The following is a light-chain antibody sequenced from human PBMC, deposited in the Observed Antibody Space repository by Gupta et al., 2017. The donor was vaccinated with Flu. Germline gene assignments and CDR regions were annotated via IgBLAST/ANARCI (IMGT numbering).Light chain of an antibody. J-gene: IGLJ3*02. CDR3: SAWDDSLSGWV. CDR1: SSNIGSNY. CDR2: RND. V-gene: IGLV1-47*01. Sequence: QSVLTQPPSASGTPGQRVTISCSGWSSNIGSNYVYWYQQLPGTAPKLLIYRNDQRPPGVPDRFSGSKAGTSASLAISGLRSEDEADYYCSAWDDSLSGWVFGGGTKVTGL.